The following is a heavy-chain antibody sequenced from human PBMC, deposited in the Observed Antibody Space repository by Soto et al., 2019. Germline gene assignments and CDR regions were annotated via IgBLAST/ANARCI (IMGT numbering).Heavy chain of an antibody. CDR1: GFTFSSYS. CDR2: ISSSSSYI. V-gene: IGHV3-21*06. CDR3: AGDTYYYGSGSYSP. D-gene: IGHD3-10*01. J-gene: IGHJ5*02. Sequence: EVQLVESGGGLVKPGGSLRLSCAASGFTFSSYSMNWVRQAPGKGLEWVSSISSSSSYIYYADSVKGRFTISRDNAKNSLYLQMNSLRGDDTAVYYWAGDTYYYGSGSYSPWGQGTLVTVSS.